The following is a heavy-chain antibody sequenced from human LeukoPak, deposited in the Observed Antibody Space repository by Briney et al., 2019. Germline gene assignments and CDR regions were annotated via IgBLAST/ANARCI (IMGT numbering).Heavy chain of an antibody. V-gene: IGHV4-39*07. CDR1: GGSISSSSYY. J-gene: IGHJ5*02. D-gene: IGHD6-13*01. Sequence: SETLSLTCTVSGGSISSSSYYWGWIRQPPGKGLEWIGSIYYSGSTYYNPSLKSRVTISVDTSKNQFSLKLSSVTAADTAVYYCARAKIGYSKGNWFDPWGQGTLVTVSS. CDR2: IYYSGST. CDR3: ARAKIGYSKGNWFDP.